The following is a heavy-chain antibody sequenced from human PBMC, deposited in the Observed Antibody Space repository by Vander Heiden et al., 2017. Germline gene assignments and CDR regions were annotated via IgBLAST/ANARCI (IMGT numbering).Heavy chain of an antibody. CDR3: ARGSHVLLWFGELLGDYGMDV. CDR1: GGSFSAYS. CDR2: INHSGRT. D-gene: IGHD3-10*01. J-gene: IGHJ6*02. Sequence: QVQLQQWGAGLLKPSETLSLTCAVYGGSFSAYSWSGIAQPPGKGLEWIGEINHSGRTNYNPSRKSRVTISVDTSKNQFSLKLSSVTAADTAVYYCARGSHVLLWFGELLGDYGMDVWGQGTTVTVSS. V-gene: IGHV4-34*01.